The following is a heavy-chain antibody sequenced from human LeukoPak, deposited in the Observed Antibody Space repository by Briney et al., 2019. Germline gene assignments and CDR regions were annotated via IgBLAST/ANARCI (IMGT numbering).Heavy chain of an antibody. CDR2: INPDSGGT. D-gene: IGHD3-3*01. CDR1: GYTFTGYY. V-gene: IGHV1-2*02. CDR3: ASSVLRFFRNWFDP. J-gene: IGHJ5*02. Sequence: ASVKVSCKASGYTFTGYYMHWVRQAPGQGLEWMGWINPDSGGTNYAQKFQGRVTMTRDTSISTAYMELSRLRSDDTAVYYCASSVLRFFRNWFDPWGQGTLVTVSS.